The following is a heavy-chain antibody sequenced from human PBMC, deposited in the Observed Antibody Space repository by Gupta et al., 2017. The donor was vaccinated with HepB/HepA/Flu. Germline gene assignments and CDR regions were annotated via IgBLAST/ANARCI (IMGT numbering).Heavy chain of an antibody. J-gene: IGHJ4*02. D-gene: IGHD1-14*01. CDR2: ISYDGSNK. Sequence: QVQLVESGGGVVQPGRSLRLSCAASGFTFSRYGMHWVRQAPGKGLEWVAVISYDGSNKYYADSVKGRFTISRDNSKNTLYLQMNSLRAEDTAVYYCAKFDPQPLWGQGTLVTVSS. CDR3: AKFDPQPL. V-gene: IGHV3-30*18. CDR1: GFTFSRYG.